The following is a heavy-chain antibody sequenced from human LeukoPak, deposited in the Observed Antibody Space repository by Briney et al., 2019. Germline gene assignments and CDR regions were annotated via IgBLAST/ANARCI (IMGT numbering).Heavy chain of an antibody. CDR1: GGSISSSSYY. D-gene: IGHD6-6*01. Sequence: SETLSLTCTVSGGSISSSSYYWGWIRQPPGKGLEWIGSIYYSGSTYYNPSLESRVTISVDTSKNQFSLRLSSVTAADTAVYYRARRAARVYYYYMDVWGKGTTVTVSS. J-gene: IGHJ6*03. CDR2: IYYSGST. CDR3: ARRAARVYYYYMDV. V-gene: IGHV4-39*01.